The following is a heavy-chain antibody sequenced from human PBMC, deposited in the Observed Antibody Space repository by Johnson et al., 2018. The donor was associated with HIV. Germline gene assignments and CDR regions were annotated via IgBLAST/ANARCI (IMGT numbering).Heavy chain of an antibody. J-gene: IGHJ3*02. V-gene: IGHV3-43D*03. CDR3: ARRALHYDVLTDYPVAANAFDI. D-gene: IGHD3-9*01. CDR1: GFTFDDYA. CDR2: ISWDGGST. Sequence: VQLVESGGGLVQPGRSLRLSCASSGFTFDDYAMHWVRQAPGKGLEWVSLISWDGGSTYYVDSVKGRFTISSDNAKNSLYLQMNSLTAADTAVYYCARRALHYDVLTDYPVAANAFDIWGQGTMVTVSS.